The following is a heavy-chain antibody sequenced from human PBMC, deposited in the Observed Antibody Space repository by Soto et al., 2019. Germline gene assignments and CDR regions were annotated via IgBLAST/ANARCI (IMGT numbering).Heavy chain of an antibody. CDR1: GYTFTSYG. Sequence: QVQLVQSGAEVKKPGASVKVSCKASGYTFTSYGISWVRQAPGQGLEWMGWISAYNGNTNYAQKLQGRVTMTTDTSTSTAYMELRSLRSDDTAVYYCARDRPYRGSYHNTGWPFDYWGQGTLVTVSS. CDR3: ARDRPYRGSYHNTGWPFDY. J-gene: IGHJ4*02. CDR2: ISAYNGNT. D-gene: IGHD1-26*01. V-gene: IGHV1-18*01.